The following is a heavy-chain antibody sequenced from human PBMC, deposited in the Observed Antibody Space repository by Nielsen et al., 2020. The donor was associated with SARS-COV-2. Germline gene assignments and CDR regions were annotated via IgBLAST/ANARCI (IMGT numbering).Heavy chain of an antibody. J-gene: IGHJ5*02. D-gene: IGHD3/OR15-3a*01. Sequence: SETLSLTCTVSGGSISSYYWSWIRQPPGKGLEWIGYIYYSGSTNYNPPLKSRVTISVDTSKNQFSLKMNSVTAADTAVYYCARESGLDTTDTWGQGVLVTVSS. CDR3: ARESGLDTTDT. CDR1: GGSISSYY. V-gene: IGHV4-59*12. CDR2: IYYSGST.